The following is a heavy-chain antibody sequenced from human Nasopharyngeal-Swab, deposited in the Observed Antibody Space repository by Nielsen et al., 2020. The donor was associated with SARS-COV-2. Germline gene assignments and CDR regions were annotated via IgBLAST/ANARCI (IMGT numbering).Heavy chain of an antibody. D-gene: IGHD6-6*01. Sequence: VRQMPGKGLEWIGYIYYSGSTNYNPSLKSRVTISVDTSKNQFSLKLSSVTAADTAVYYCARERIAARLPDRWFDPWGQGTLVTVSS. CDR2: IYYSGST. CDR3: ARERIAARLPDRWFDP. J-gene: IGHJ5*02. V-gene: IGHV4-59*13.